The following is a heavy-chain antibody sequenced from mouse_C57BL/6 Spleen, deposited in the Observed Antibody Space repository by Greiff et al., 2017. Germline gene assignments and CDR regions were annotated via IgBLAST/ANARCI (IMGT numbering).Heavy chain of an antibody. V-gene: IGHV1-82*01. Sequence: QVQLQQSGPELVKPGASVKISCKASGYAFSSSWLNWVKQRTGKGLEWIGRSYPGDGDTNYNGKVKGKATLTADKSSSTAYMQLSSLTSEDSAVYFCARAGSLYAMDYWGQGTSVTVSS. J-gene: IGHJ4*01. CDR3: ARAGSLYAMDY. D-gene: IGHD1-1*01. CDR2: SYPGDGDT. CDR1: GYAFSSSW.